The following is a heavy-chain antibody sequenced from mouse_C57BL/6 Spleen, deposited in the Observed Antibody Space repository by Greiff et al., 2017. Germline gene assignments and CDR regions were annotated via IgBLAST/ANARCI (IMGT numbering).Heavy chain of an antibody. CDR2: IDPEDGET. CDR1: GFNINDYY. Sequence: EVQLQQSGAELVKPGASVKLSCTASGFNINDYYMHWVKQRTEQGLEWIGRIDPEDGETKYAPKFPGKATITADTSCNTAYLQPSSLTSEDTAVYYCARDDECNGGNAMDYWGQGTSVTVSS. D-gene: IGHD2-3*01. V-gene: IGHV14-2*01. J-gene: IGHJ4*01. CDR3: ARDDECNGGNAMDY.